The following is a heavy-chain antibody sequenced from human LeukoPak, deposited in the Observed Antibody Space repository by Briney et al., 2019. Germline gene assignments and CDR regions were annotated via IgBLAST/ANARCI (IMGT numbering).Heavy chain of an antibody. V-gene: IGHV3-49*03. D-gene: IGHD4-17*01. Sequence: GGSLRLSCTASGFTFGDYAMSCFRQAPGKGLEWGGFIRSKAYGGTTEYAASVKGRFTISRDDSKSIAYLQMNSLKTEDTAVYYCTRDLWGYGDYTPISYWGQGTLVTVSS. J-gene: IGHJ4*02. CDR3: TRDLWGYGDYTPISY. CDR1: GFTFGDYA. CDR2: IRSKAYGGTT.